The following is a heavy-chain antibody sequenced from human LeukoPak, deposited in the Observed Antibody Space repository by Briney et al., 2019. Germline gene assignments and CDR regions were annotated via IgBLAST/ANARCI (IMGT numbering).Heavy chain of an antibody. V-gene: IGHV5-51*01. Sequence: GESLQISCKGSGYSFTKYWIGWVRQLPGKGLEWMGLIYPDDSDTRYSPSFQGQVTISADKSISTAYLQWSSLKASDTAMYYCARHTDPQMYNWFDPWGQGTLVTVSS. J-gene: IGHJ5*02. D-gene: IGHD5-24*01. CDR1: GYSFTKYW. CDR3: ARHTDPQMYNWFDP. CDR2: IYPDDSDT.